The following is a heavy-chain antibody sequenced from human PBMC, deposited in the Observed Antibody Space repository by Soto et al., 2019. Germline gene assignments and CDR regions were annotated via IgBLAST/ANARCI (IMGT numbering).Heavy chain of an antibody. D-gene: IGHD5-18*01. Sequence: GGSLRLSCAASGFTFSSYEMNWVRQAPGKGLEWVSYISSSGSTIYYADSVKGRFTISRDNAKNSLYLQMNSLRAEDTAVYYCARKVDTEGTLDYWGQGTLVTVSS. V-gene: IGHV3-48*03. CDR2: ISSSGSTI. CDR3: ARKVDTEGTLDY. J-gene: IGHJ4*02. CDR1: GFTFSSYE.